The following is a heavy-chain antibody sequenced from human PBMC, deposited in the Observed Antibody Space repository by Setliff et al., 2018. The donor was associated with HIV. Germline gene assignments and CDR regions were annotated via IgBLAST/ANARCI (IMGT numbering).Heavy chain of an antibody. J-gene: IGHJ5*01. CDR3: ARDPPRYYDSSGYHFDS. CDR1: GYSISSGYY. V-gene: IGHV4-38-2*02. D-gene: IGHD3-22*01. Sequence: SETLSLTCAVSGYSISSGYYWGWIRQPPGKGLEWIGQMYYTGTTDYNPSLSSRVTISQDKSRNQFSLKLTSVTAADTAVYYCARDPPRYYDSSGYHFDSWGQGTLVTVSS. CDR2: MYYTGTT.